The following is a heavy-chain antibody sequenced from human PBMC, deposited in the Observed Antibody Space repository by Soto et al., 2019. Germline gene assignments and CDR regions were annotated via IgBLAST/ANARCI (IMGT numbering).Heavy chain of an antibody. Sequence: EVQLVESGGGLVKPGGSLRLSCAASGFTFSSYSMNWVRQAPGKGLEWVSSISSSSSYIYYADSVKGRFTISRDNAKNSLYLQMNSLRAEDTAVYYCARECSLLLWPGVVPYNWFDPWGQGTLVTVSS. CDR3: ARECSLLLWPGVVPYNWFDP. V-gene: IGHV3-21*01. D-gene: IGHD3-10*02. CDR2: ISSSSSYI. CDR1: GFTFSSYS. J-gene: IGHJ5*02.